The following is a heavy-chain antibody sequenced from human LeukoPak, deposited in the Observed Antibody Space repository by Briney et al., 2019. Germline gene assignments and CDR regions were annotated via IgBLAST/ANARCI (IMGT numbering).Heavy chain of an antibody. D-gene: IGHD1-1*01. CDR2: IRYDGSDK. Sequence: GGSLRLSCAAPGFTFSSYGMHWVRQAPGKGLEWVAFIRYDGSDKSYADSVKGRFTISRDNSENTLYLQINSLRVEDTAVYYCAKDTPTTGYHLDSWGQGTLVTVSS. CDR3: AKDTPTTGYHLDS. J-gene: IGHJ4*02. CDR1: GFTFSSYG. V-gene: IGHV3-30*02.